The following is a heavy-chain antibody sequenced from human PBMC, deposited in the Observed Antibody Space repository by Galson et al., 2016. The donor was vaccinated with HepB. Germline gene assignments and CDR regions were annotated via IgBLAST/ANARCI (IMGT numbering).Heavy chain of an antibody. CDR3: ARRGNGYNYDY. D-gene: IGHD5-24*01. CDR2: INAGKTNT. J-gene: IGHJ4*02. V-gene: IGHV1-3*01. Sequence: SVKVSCKASGYTFTSYAMHWVRQAPGQRLEWMGWINAGKTNTKYSQKFQGRVTITKDTSASTAYMELSSLRSEDTAVYYCARRGNGYNYDYWGQGTIVTVSS. CDR1: GYTFTSYA.